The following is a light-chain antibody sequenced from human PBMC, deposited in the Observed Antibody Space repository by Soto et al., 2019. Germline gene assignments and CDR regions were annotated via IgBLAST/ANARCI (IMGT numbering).Light chain of an antibody. V-gene: IGKV1-5*03. CDR2: KAS. J-gene: IGKJ2*01. Sequence: DIQMTQSPSTLSASVGDRVTITCRASQSISSWLAWYQQKPGKAPKLLIYKASSLESGVPSRFRGCGSGTEFTLTISSLQPDDFATYYCQQYNSYPYTFGQGTKLEIK. CDR1: QSISSW. CDR3: QQYNSYPYT.